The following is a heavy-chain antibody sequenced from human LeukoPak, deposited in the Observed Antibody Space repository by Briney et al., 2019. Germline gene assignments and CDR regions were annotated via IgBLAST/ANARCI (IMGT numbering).Heavy chain of an antibody. V-gene: IGHV3-11*04. CDR3: ARAGDSSSSGFYYYYYMDV. Sequence: GGSLRLSCAASGFTFSDYYMSWIRQAPGKGLEWVSYISSSGSTIYYADSVKGRFTISRDNSKNTLYLQMNSLRAEDTAVYYCARAGDSSSSGFYYYYYMDVWGKGTTVTVSS. CDR2: ISSSGSTI. D-gene: IGHD6-6*01. J-gene: IGHJ6*03. CDR1: GFTFSDYY.